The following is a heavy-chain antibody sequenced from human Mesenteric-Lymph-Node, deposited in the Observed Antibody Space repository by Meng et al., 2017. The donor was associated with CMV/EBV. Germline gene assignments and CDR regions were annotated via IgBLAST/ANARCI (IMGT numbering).Heavy chain of an antibody. CDR2: ISGSNTK. CDR1: GFICSDYY. D-gene: IGHD6-13*01. V-gene: IGHV3-11*01. J-gene: IGHJ4*02. CDR3: ARAPEAGAYFDF. Sequence: LSCAASGFICSDYYMSWIRQARGKGLEWVSYISGSNTKYYADSVKGRFTISRDNTRNSLHLDMTSLRADDTAVYYCARAPEAGAYFDFWGQGALVTVSS.